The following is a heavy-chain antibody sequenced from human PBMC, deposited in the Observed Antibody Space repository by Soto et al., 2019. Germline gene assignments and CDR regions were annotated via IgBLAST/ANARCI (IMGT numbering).Heavy chain of an antibody. CDR3: ARGRYVWGSYRHNYFDY. Sequence: QVQLQQWGAGLLKPSETLSLTCAVYGGSFSGYYWSWIRQPPGKGLEWIGEINHSGSTNYNPSLKSRVTISVDTSKNQFSLKLSSVTAADTAVYYCARGRYVWGSYRHNYFDYWGQGTLVTVSS. CDR1: GGSFSGYY. CDR2: INHSGST. J-gene: IGHJ4*02. V-gene: IGHV4-34*01. D-gene: IGHD3-16*02.